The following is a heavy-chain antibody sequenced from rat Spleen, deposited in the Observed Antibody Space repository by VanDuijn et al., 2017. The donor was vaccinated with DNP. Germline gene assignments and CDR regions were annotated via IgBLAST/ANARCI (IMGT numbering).Heavy chain of an antibody. V-gene: IGHV4-2*01. Sequence: EVKLVESGGGLVQPGRSLKLSCAASGFNFNDYWMGWVRQAPGKGLEWIAEINKDSRTIKYSPSLKDKLIISRDNAQKTLYLQMSKLGSEDTAVYYGVREELGVDYWGQGVMVTVSS. CDR3: VREELGVDY. D-gene: IGHD4-3*01. CDR1: GFNFNDYW. CDR2: INKDSRTI. J-gene: IGHJ2*01.